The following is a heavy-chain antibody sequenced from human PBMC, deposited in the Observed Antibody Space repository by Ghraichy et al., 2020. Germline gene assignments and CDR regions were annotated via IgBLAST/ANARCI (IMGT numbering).Heavy chain of an antibody. D-gene: IGHD1-26*01. CDR1: GFTFSTYW. J-gene: IGHJ4*02. CDR2: INQDGSEK. V-gene: IGHV3-7*03. CDR3: ARADIHSGDH. Sequence: LNISCAASGFTFSTYWMSWVRQAPGKGLEWVANINQDGSEKYYVDSVKGRFTISRDNAKSSLYLQMNSLRAEDTAVYYCARADIHSGDHWGQGTLVTVSS.